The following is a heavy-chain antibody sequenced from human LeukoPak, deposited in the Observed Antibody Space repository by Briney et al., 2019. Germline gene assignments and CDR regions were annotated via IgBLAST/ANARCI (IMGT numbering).Heavy chain of an antibody. V-gene: IGHV1-69*05. CDR3: ARGYYDSSGYYYYYYYMDV. CDR2: IIPIFGTA. CDR1: GGTFSSYA. Sequence: ASVKVSCKASGGTFSSYAISWVRQAPGQGLEWMGGIIPIFGTANYAQKFQGRVTITTDESTSTAYMELSSLRSEDTAVYYCARGYYDSSGYYYYYYYMDVWGKGTTATVSS. D-gene: IGHD3-22*01. J-gene: IGHJ6*03.